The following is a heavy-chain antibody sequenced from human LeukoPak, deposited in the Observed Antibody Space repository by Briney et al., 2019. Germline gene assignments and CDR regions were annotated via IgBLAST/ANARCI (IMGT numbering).Heavy chain of an antibody. CDR1: GGSFSGYY. V-gene: IGHV4-34*01. CDR3: ARGLRRGDGYNPRYFDY. D-gene: IGHD5-24*01. CDR2: INHSGST. Sequence: SETLSLTCAVYGGSFSGYYWSWIRQPPGKGLEWIGEINHSGSTNYNPSLKSRVTISVDTSKNQFSLKLSSVTAADTAVYYCARGLRRGDGYNPRYFDYWGQGTLVTVSS. J-gene: IGHJ4*02.